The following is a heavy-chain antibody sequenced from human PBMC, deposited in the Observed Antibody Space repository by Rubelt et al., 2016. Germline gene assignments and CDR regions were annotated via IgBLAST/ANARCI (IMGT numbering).Heavy chain of an antibody. Sequence: GEGLEWIGSIYYSGSTFYNPSLNFRVTMSVDTSKNQFSLKLSYVTAADTSVYYCARGLDSVGQDVWGQGTLVTVSS. CDR3: ARGLDSVGQDV. D-gene: IGHD1-26*01. J-gene: IGHJ4*02. V-gene: IGHV4-39*01. CDR2: IYYSGST.